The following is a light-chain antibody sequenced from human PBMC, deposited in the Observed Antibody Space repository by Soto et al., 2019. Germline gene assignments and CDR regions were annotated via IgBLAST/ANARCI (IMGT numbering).Light chain of an antibody. J-gene: IGKJ1*01. Sequence: AIRMTQSPSSLSASTGDRVTITCRASQGISSYLAWYQQKPGKAPKLLIYAASTLQSGVPSRFSGSGSGTDFTLTISCLQPDDFATYYCQQYDSFSVTFGQGTKVDIK. CDR3: QQYDSFSVT. CDR2: AAS. CDR1: QGISSY. V-gene: IGKV1-8*01.